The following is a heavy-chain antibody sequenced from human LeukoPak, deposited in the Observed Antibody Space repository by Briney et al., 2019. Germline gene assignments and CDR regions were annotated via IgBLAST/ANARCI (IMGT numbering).Heavy chain of an antibody. J-gene: IGHJ4*02. V-gene: IGHV1-2*02. CDR1: GYTFTGYF. D-gene: IGHD6-13*01. Sequence: ASMKVSCRPSGYTFTGYFLLGCQQAPGQGLEWMGWINPNSGGTNYAQKFQDRVTMTRDTSISTAYMELSRLRSDDTAVYYCARDPVDGFSCSCQFDYWGLGTLVTVSS. CDR2: INPNSGGT. CDR3: ARDPVDGFSCSCQFDY.